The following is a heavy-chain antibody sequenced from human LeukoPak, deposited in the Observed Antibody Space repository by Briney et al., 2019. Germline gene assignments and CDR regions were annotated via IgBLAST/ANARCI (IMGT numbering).Heavy chain of an antibody. CDR3: AREGALTFDY. V-gene: IGHV1-18*01. CDR1: GGTFSSYA. Sequence: ASVKVSCKASGGTFSSYAISWVRQAPGQGLEWMGWIRVYNGNTNSAQKLQGRVTMTTDTSTSTAYMELRSLRSDDTAVYYCAREGALTFDYWGQGTLVTVSS. J-gene: IGHJ4*02. D-gene: IGHD3-16*01. CDR2: IRVYNGNT.